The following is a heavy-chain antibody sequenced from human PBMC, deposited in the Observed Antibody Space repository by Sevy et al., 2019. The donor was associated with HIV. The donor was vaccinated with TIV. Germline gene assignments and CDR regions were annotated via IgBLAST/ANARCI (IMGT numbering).Heavy chain of an antibody. CDR1: GFTFSSYA. D-gene: IGHD3-22*01. V-gene: IGHV3-23*01. CDR3: AKDPDYYDSSGYPDY. J-gene: IGHJ4*02. Sequence: GGSLRLSCAASGFTFSSYAMSWVRQAPGKGLEWVSAISGSGGSTYYADSVKGRFIISRDNSKNTLYLQMNSLRAEDTAVYYCAKDPDYYDSSGYPDYWGQGTLVTVSS. CDR2: ISGSGGST.